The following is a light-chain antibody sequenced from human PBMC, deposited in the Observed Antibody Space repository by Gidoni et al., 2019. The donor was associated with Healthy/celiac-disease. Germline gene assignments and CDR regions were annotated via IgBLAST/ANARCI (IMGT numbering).Light chain of an antibody. CDR1: QSLLHSNGYNY. V-gene: IGKV2-28*01. CDR2: LGS. J-gene: IGKJ5*01. Sequence: DIVMTQSPLSLPVTPGEPASLSCRSSQSLLHSNGYNYLDWYLQKPGQSPQLLIYLGSNRASGVPDRVSGSGSGTDFTLKISRVEAEDVGVYYCMQALQTLSITFGQGTRLEIK. CDR3: MQALQTLSIT.